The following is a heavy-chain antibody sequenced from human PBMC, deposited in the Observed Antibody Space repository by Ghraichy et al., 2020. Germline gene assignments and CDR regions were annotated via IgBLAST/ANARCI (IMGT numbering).Heavy chain of an antibody. CDR2: INHSGST. CDR1: GGSFSGYY. CDR3: ARGPSYYGSGSYSPFDY. D-gene: IGHD3-10*01. J-gene: IGHJ4*02. Sequence: SETLSLTCAVYGGSFSGYYWSWIRQPPGKGLEWIGEINHSGSTNYNPSLKSRVTISVDTSKNQFSLNLSSVTAADTAVYYCARGPSYYGSGSYSPFDYWGQGTLVTVSS. V-gene: IGHV4-34*01.